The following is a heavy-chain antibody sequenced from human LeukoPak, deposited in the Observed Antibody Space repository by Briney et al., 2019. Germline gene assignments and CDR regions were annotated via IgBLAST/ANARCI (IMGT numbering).Heavy chain of an antibody. D-gene: IGHD3-10*01. J-gene: IGHJ4*02. CDR2: MNPNSGNT. CDR1: GYTFTCYD. CDR3: ARKYLSGSGKPHFDY. Sequence: ASVKVSCKASGYTFTCYDINWVRQATGQGLEWMGWMNPNSGNTGYAQNFQGRVTMTRNTSISTAYMEVSSLRSEDTAVYYCARKYLSGSGKPHFDYWGQGTLVTVSS. V-gene: IGHV1-8*01.